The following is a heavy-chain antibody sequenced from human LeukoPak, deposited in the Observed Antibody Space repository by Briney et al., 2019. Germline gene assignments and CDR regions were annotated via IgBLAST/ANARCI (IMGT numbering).Heavy chain of an antibody. J-gene: IGHJ5*02. CDR3: ARDLEVITMGWFDP. D-gene: IGHD3-10*01. CDR1: GFTFSSYS. CDR2: ISSSSSYI. V-gene: IGHV3-21*01. Sequence: GGSLRLSCAASGFTFSSYSMNWVRQAPGKGLEWVSSISSSSSYIYYADSVKGRFTISRDNAKNSLYLQMNSLRAEDTAVYYCARDLEVITMGWFDPWGQGTLVTVSS.